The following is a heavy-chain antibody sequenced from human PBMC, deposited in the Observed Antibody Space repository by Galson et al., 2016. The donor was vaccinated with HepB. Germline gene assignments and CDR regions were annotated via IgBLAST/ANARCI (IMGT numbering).Heavy chain of an antibody. CDR2: ISRSGDST. CDR1: GFTFSNYG. V-gene: IGHV3-23*01. CDR3: VQGSTAPAV. Sequence: SLRLSCAASGFTFSNYGMTWVRQAPGKGLEVVSSISRSGDSTDYADSVKGRFTISRDNSKNTLSLQMYSLTADDTAIYYCVQGSTAPAVWGKGTTVTVSS. D-gene: IGHD1-26*01. J-gene: IGHJ6*04.